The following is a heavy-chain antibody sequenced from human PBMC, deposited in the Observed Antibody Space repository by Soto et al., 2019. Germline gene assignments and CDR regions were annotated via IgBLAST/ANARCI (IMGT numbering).Heavy chain of an antibody. Sequence: QVQLVQSGAEVKKPGSSVKVSCKASGGTFISYAISWVRQAPGQGLEWMGGIIPIFGTANYAQKFQGRVTMTADESTTTADMELSSLKSEDTAVYYCATTREGYDSSGYYNYWGQGTLVTVSS. J-gene: IGHJ4*01. D-gene: IGHD3-22*01. CDR2: IIPIFGTA. CDR3: ATTREGYDSSGYYNY. CDR1: GGTFISYA. V-gene: IGHV1-69*01.